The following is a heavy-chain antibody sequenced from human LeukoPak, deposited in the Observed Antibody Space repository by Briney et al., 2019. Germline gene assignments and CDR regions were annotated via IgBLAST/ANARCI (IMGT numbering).Heavy chain of an antibody. CDR1: GYTFTSYG. V-gene: IGHV1-18*01. J-gene: IGHJ4*02. Sequence: ASVNVSCKASGYTFTSYGISWVRQAPGQGLEWMGWISAYNGNTNYAQKLQGRVTMTTDTSTSTAYMELRSLRSDDTAVYYCARDQIYYGSGNQIDYWGQGTLVTVSS. CDR2: ISAYNGNT. D-gene: IGHD3-10*01. CDR3: ARDQIYYGSGNQIDY.